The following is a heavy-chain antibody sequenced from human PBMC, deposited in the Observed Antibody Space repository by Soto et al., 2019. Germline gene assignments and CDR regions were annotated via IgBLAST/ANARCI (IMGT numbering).Heavy chain of an antibody. CDR3: ARLVGGSGWFFWSPTEEVDY. CDR1: GGSISSSNW. J-gene: IGHJ4*02. Sequence: PSETLSLTCAVSGGSISSSNWWSWVRQPPGKGLEWIGEIYHSGSTNYNPSLKSRVTISVDTSKNQFSLKLSSVTAADTAVYYCARLVGGSGWFFWSPTEEVDYWGQGTLVTVSS. D-gene: IGHD6-19*01. V-gene: IGHV4-4*02. CDR2: IYHSGST.